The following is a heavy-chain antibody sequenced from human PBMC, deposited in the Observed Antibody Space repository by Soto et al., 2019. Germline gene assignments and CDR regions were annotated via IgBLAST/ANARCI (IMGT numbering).Heavy chain of an antibody. J-gene: IGHJ6*02. Sequence: EVQLVESGGGLVQPGGSLRLSCAASGFTFSDHYMDWVRQAPGKGLEWVGRIRNKVNSYTTEYAASVKGRFTVSRDDSETSLYLQMNSLETEDTAVYYCARGSSRFQDQYYYYAMDVWGQGTMVTVSS. CDR2: IRNKVNSYTT. V-gene: IGHV3-72*01. CDR1: GFTFSDHY. CDR3: ARGSSRFQDQYYYYAMDV. D-gene: IGHD6-13*01.